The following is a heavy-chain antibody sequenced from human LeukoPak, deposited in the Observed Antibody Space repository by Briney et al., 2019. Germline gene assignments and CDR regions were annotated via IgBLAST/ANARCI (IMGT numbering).Heavy chain of an antibody. V-gene: IGHV3-74*01. CDR1: GFTFSSYW. J-gene: IGHJ3*01. CDR2: IKTDGSNT. CDR3: ARDFLHLGG. Sequence: GGTLRLSCAASGFTFSSYWMHWVRQAPGKGLVWVSRIKTDGSNTNYADSVKGRFTISRDNAKNTLYLQMSSLRAEDTAVYYCARDFLHLGGWGQGTMVTVSS. D-gene: IGHD3-16*01.